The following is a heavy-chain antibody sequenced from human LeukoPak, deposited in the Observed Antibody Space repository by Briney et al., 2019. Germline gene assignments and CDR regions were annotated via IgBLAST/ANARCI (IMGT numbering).Heavy chain of an antibody. J-gene: IGHJ6*02. V-gene: IGHV3-7*01. CDR1: GIAFSNYW. CDR3: ARDTWFGDFLYYYGMDV. CDR2: INEDGSEK. D-gene: IGHD3-10*01. Sequence: PGGSLRLSCAASGIAFSNYWMTWVRQAPGKGLEWVASINEDGSEKKYVDSVRGRFAISRDNAKQSLYLQMNSLIAEDSAVYYCARDTWFGDFLYYYGMDVWGQGTTVTVSS.